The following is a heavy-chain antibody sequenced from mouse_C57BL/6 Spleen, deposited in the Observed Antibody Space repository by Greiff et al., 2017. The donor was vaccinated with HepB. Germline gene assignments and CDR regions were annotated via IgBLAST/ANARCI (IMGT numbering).Heavy chain of an antibody. D-gene: IGHD2-5*01. V-gene: IGHV1-64*01. CDR3: ARGDYSNYAY. J-gene: IGHJ2*01. CDR2: IHPNSGST. Sequence: QVHVKQSGAELVKPGASVKLSCKASGYTFTSYWMHWVKQRPGQGLEWIGMIHPNSGSTNYNEKFKSKATLTVDKSSSTAYMQLSSLTSEDSAVYYCARGDYSNYAYWGQGTTLTVSS. CDR1: GYTFTSYW.